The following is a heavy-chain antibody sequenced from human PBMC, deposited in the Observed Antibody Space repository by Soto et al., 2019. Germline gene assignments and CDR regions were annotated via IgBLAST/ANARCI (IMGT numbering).Heavy chain of an antibody. D-gene: IGHD3-16*02. V-gene: IGHV1-18*01. CDR2: ISAYNGNT. Sequence: ASVKVSCKASGYTFTSYGISWVRQAPGQGLEWMGWISAYNGNTNYAQKLQGRVTMTTDTPTSTAYMELRSLRSDDTAVYYCASTYYDYVWGSYRSYYYYGMDVWGQGTTVTVSS. J-gene: IGHJ6*02. CDR3: ASTYYDYVWGSYRSYYYYGMDV. CDR1: GYTFTSYG.